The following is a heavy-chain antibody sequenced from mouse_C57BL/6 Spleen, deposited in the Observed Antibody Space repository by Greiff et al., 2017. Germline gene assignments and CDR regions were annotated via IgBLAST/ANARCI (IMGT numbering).Heavy chain of an antibody. J-gene: IGHJ3*01. Sequence: DVKLQESGTVLARPGASVKMSCKTSGYTFTSYWMHWVKQRPGQGLEWIGAIYPGNSDTSYNQKFKGKAKLTAVTSASTAYMELISLTNEDSAVYYCTTYSNPWFAYWGQGTLVTVSA. V-gene: IGHV1-5*01. CDR2: IYPGNSDT. D-gene: IGHD2-5*01. CDR3: TTYSNPWFAY. CDR1: GYTFTSYW.